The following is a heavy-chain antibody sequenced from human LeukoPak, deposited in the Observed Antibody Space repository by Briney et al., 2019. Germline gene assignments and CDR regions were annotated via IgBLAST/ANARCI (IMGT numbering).Heavy chain of an antibody. CDR3: ARDRALMLYTSDAFDV. CDR2: IRSSGSTT. V-gene: IGHV3-48*03. CDR1: GFTFTGSE. Sequence: GGSLRLSCEAAGFTFTGSEMNWVRQAPGEVLGWNSYIRSSGSTTQYADSGKGRFTISRDSHKNSLYLQVNSLRAEDTAVYYCARDRALMLYTSDAFDVWGQGTVVTVSS. J-gene: IGHJ3*01. D-gene: IGHD2-8*02.